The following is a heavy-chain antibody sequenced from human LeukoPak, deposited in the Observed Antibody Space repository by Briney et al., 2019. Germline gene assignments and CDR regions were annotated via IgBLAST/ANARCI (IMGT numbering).Heavy chain of an antibody. J-gene: IGHJ6*03. D-gene: IGHD6-6*01. CDR2: ISGSGGST. CDR1: GFTFSSYA. Sequence: GGSLRLSCAASGFTFSSYAMSWVRQAPGKGLEWVSAISGSGGSTYYADSVKGRFTISRDNSKNTLYLQMNSLRAEDTAVYYCAKAGQLVREMDMDVWGKGTTVTVSS. V-gene: IGHV3-23*01. CDR3: AKAGQLVREMDMDV.